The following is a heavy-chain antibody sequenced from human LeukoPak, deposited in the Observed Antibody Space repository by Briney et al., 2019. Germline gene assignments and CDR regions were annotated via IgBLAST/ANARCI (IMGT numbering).Heavy chain of an antibody. CDR2: IKQDGSEK. CDR3: ARDRLYYDSSGYDY. CDR1: GFTFSSYW. D-gene: IGHD3-22*01. V-gene: IGHV3-7*01. Sequence: GGSLRLSCAASGFTFSSYWMSRVRQAPGKGLEWVANIKQDGSEKYYVDSVKGRFTISRDNAKNSLYLQMNSLRAEDTAVYYCARDRLYYDSSGYDYWGQGTLVTVSS. J-gene: IGHJ4*02.